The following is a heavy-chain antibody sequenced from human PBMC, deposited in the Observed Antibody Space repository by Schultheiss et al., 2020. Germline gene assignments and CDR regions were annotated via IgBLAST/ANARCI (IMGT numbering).Heavy chain of an antibody. V-gene: IGHV4-34*01. D-gene: IGHD3-10*01. CDR3: ARHLDYLTIGGVFDY. Sequence: SETLSLTCAVYGGSFSGYYWSWIRQPPGKGLEWIGSIYYSGSTYYNPSLKSRVTMSVDTSKNQFSLKLSSVTAADTAVYYCARHLDYLTIGGVFDYWGKGTLVTVSS. CDR1: GGSFSGYY. CDR2: IYYSGST. J-gene: IGHJ4*02.